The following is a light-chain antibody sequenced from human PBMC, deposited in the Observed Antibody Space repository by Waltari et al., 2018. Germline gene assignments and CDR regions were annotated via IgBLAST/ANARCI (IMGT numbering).Light chain of an antibody. Sequence: SYELTQPPSVSVSPGQTVRISCPGDKLGEKYASWYQQKPGQSPVLVIYQDDERPSGVPERFSGSNSGNTATLTISGTQTIDEADYYCQAWDSSSAVFGGGTMLTVL. CDR3: QAWDSSSAV. CDR1: KLGEKY. J-gene: IGLJ2*01. V-gene: IGLV3-1*01. CDR2: QDD.